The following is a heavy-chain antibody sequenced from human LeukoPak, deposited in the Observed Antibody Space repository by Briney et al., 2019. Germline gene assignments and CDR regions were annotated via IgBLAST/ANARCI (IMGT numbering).Heavy chain of an antibody. D-gene: IGHD5-24*01. CDR3: ARGRDGYNYFDY. J-gene: IGHJ4*02. Sequence: PSETLSLTRTVSGGSISSYYWSWIRQPPGKGLEWIGYIYYSGSTNYNPSLKSRVTISVDTSKNQFSLKLSSVTAADTAVYYCARGRDGYNYFDYWGQGTLVTVSS. V-gene: IGHV4-59*01. CDR1: GGSISSYY. CDR2: IYYSGST.